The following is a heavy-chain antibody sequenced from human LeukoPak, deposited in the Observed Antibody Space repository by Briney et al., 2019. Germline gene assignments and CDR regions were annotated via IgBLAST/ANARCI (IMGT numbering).Heavy chain of an antibody. CDR2: IYHSGST. D-gene: IGHD3-10*01. J-gene: IGHJ6*02. Sequence: SETLSLTCAVSGGSISSGGYSWSWIRQPPGKGLEWIGYIYHSGSTYYNPSLKSRVTISVDRSKNQFSLKLSSVTAADTAVYYCARATTMVRELIPGGMDVWGQGTTVTVSS. V-gene: IGHV4-30-2*01. CDR1: GGSISSGGYS. CDR3: ARATTMVRELIPGGMDV.